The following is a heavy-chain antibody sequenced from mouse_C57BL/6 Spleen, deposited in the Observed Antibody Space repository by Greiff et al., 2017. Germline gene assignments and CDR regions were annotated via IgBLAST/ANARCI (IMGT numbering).Heavy chain of an antibody. CDR3: ARGAGTVSYFDY. J-gene: IGHJ2*01. D-gene: IGHD6-2*01. V-gene: IGHV14-3*01. CDR2: IDPANGNT. CDR1: GFNIKNSY. Sequence: EVQLQQSVAELVRPGASVKLSCTASGFNIKNSYMPWVKQRPDQGLEWIGRIDPANGNTKYAPKFQGKATITADTSSNTAYLQLSSLTSEDPAIYYCARGAGTVSYFDYWGQGTTLTVSS.